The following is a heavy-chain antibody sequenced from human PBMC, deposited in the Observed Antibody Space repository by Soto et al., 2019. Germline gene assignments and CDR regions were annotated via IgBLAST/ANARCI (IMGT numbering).Heavy chain of an antibody. Sequence: GASVKVSCKASGYTFTSYAMHWVRQAPGQRLEWMGWINAGNGNTKYSQKFQGRVTITRDTSASTAYMELSSLRSEDTAVYYCARDGGVVVVAAPMSYMDVWGKGTTVTVSS. CDR3: ARDGGVVVVAAPMSYMDV. J-gene: IGHJ6*03. CDR2: INAGNGNT. CDR1: GYTFTSYA. D-gene: IGHD2-15*01. V-gene: IGHV1-3*01.